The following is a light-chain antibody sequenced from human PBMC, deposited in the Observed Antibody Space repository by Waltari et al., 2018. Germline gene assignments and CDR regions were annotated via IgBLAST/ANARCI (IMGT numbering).Light chain of an antibody. CDR1: QGISSF. J-gene: IGKJ1*01. CDR2: AAS. V-gene: IGKV1-9*01. Sequence: QLTQSPSSLSASVGDRVTITCRASQGISSFLAWYQQKAGKAPKLLIYAASTLQSGVPSRFSGSGSGTDFTLTISSLQPEDFATYYCQQTYNSPPWTFGQGTKVEIK. CDR3: QQTYNSPPWT.